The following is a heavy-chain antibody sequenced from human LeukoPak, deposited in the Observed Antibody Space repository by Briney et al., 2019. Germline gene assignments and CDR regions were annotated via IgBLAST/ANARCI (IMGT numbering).Heavy chain of an antibody. CDR1: GGSISSSSYY. CDR3: AKDGSSSSHYYYFYMDV. CDR2: IYYSGST. J-gene: IGHJ6*03. Sequence: SETLSLTCTVSGGSISSSSYYWSWIRQPPGKGLEWIGYIYYSGSTNYNPSLKSRVTISVDTSKNQFSLKLSSVTAADTAVYYCAKDGSSSSHYYYFYMDVWGKGTTVTVSS. V-gene: IGHV4-61*01. D-gene: IGHD6-6*01.